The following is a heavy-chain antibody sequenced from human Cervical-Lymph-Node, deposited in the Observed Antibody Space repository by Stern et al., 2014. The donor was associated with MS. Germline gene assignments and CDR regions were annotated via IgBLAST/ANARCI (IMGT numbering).Heavy chain of an antibody. V-gene: IGHV4-59*01. CDR2: IYYSGGN. D-gene: IGHD6-13*01. J-gene: IGHJ4*02. CDR3: ARVSTLGSWYEGPDY. Sequence: QVKLKESGPGLVKPSETLSLTCTVSGGSISSYYWSWIRQPPGKGLERIGCIYYSGGNNYNPSLTRRVTISVDTSKNQFSLKLSSVTAADTAVYYCARVSTLGSWYEGPDYWGQGTLVTVSS. CDR1: GGSISSYY.